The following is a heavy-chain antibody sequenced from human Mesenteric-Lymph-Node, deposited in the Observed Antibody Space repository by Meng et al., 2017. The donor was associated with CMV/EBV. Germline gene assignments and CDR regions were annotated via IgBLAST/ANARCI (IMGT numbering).Heavy chain of an antibody. CDR1: GFTVRSSY. CDR3: AKWGGDRTYCSSTSCFPDY. D-gene: IGHD2-2*01. V-gene: IGHV3-33*06. Sequence: GESLKISCAASGFTVRSSYRSGVRQAPGQGLEWVAVIWYDESNTYYADSVKGRFTISRDNSKNTLYLQMNSLRAEDTAVYYCAKWGGDRTYCSSTSCFPDYWGQGTLVTVSS. CDR2: IWYDESNT. J-gene: IGHJ4*02.